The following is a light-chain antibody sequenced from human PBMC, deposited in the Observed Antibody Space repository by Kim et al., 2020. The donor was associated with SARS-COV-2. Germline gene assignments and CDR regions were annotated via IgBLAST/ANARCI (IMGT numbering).Light chain of an antibody. CDR3: SSYTTSSTRV. V-gene: IGLV2-14*03. CDR1: GSDIGTYNY. J-gene: IGLJ3*02. CDR2: DVR. Sequence: GQSITITGPGTGSDIGTYNYVSWFQQHPGKAPKLLIFDVRNRPSGVSDRFSGSKSGSTASLTISGLQSEDEADYYCSSYTTSSTRVFGGGTKLTVL.